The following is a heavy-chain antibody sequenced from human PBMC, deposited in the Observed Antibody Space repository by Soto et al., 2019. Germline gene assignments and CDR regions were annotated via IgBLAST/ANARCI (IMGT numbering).Heavy chain of an antibody. CDR3: ARAWTATAGWANWFDR. D-gene: IGHD6-13*01. CDR2: INHSGYT. V-gene: IGHV4-34*01. J-gene: IGHJ5*02. Sequence: PSETLSLTCAVNGGSFSGPYWSWIRQPPGKGLEWIGEINHSGYTNYNPSLKSRVTISIDTSKNQFFLKLTSVTAADTAVYYCARAWTATAGWANWFDRWGQGPLVTVSS. CDR1: GGSFSGPY.